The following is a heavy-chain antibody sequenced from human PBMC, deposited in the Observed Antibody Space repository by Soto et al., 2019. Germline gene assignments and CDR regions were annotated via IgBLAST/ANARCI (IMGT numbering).Heavy chain of an antibody. CDR2: INPNSGGT. CDR3: ASSYSSSWSGYYYYYGMDV. D-gene: IGHD6-13*01. Sequence: GASVKVSCKASGYTFTGYYMHWVRQAPGQGLEWMGWINPNSGGTNYAQKFQGWVTMTRDTSISTAYMELSRLRSDDTAVYYCASSYSSSWSGYYYYYGMDVWGQVTTVTVSS. J-gene: IGHJ6*02. V-gene: IGHV1-2*04. CDR1: GYTFTGYY.